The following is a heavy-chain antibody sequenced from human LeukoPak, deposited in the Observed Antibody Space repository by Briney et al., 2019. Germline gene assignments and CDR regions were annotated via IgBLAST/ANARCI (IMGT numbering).Heavy chain of an antibody. J-gene: IGHJ4*02. CDR2: IIPIFGTA. CDR1: GGTFSSYA. Sequence: PGASVKVSCKASGGTFSSYAISWVRQAPGQGLEWMGGIIPIFGTANYAQKFQGRVTITTDESTSTAYMELSSLRSEDTAVYYCAREPSLQGYFDYWGQGTLVTVSS. CDR3: AREPSLQGYFDY. D-gene: IGHD4-11*01. V-gene: IGHV1-69*05.